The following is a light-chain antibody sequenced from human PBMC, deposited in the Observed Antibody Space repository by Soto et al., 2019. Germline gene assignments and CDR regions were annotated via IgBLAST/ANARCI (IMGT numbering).Light chain of an antibody. CDR2: KAS. V-gene: IGKV1-5*03. J-gene: IGKJ1*01. CDR1: QTISSW. Sequence: DIQMTQSPATLSGSVGDRGTITFRASQTISSWLALYQQKPGKAPKLLIYKASTLKSGVPSRFSGSGSGTEFTLTISSLQPDDFATYYCQHYNSYSEAFGQGTKV. CDR3: QHYNSYSEA.